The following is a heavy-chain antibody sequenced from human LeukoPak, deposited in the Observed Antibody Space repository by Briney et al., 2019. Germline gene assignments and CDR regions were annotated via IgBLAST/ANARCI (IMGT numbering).Heavy chain of an antibody. CDR3: AKVTIPRAVSTAEGCDY. V-gene: IGHV3-30*02. CDR1: RFPFSKYG. D-gene: IGHD2-2*01. J-gene: IGHJ4*02. CDR2: IRYDAIYE. Sequence: GGSLRLPCTASRFPFSKYGMHCARHAPGKGLEWVAFIRYDAIYEFYADSVKRRFSISRDNSKDTLYLQMTSLRAEDTALYYCAKVTIPRAVSTAEGCDYWGRKTGVTVSS.